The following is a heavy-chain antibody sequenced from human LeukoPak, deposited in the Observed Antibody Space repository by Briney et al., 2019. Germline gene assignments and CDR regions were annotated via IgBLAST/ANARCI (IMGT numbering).Heavy chain of an antibody. J-gene: IGHJ4*02. CDR1: GGSISSGGYY. CDR3: ARVVGYCSSTSCYYFDY. V-gene: IGHV4-31*03. Sequence: PSETLSLTRTISGGSISSGGYYWSWIRQHPGKGLEWIGYIYYTGSTYYNPSLKSRVTISVDTSKNQFSLKLSSVTAADTAVYYCARVVGYCSSTSCYYFDYWGQGTLVTVSS. CDR2: IYYTGST. D-gene: IGHD2-2*01.